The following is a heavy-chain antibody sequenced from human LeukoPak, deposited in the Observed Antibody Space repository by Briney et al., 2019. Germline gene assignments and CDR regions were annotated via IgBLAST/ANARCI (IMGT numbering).Heavy chain of an antibody. V-gene: IGHV3-73*01. D-gene: IGHD4-17*01. CDR3: TRRSGDYRTDY. J-gene: IGHJ4*02. CDR1: GFTFSGSA. Sequence: GGSLRLSCAASGFTFSGSAMHWVRQASGKGLEWVGRIRSKANSYATAYAASVKGRFTISRDDSKNTAYLQMNSLKTEDTAMYYCTRRSGDYRTDYWGQGTLVTVSS. CDR2: IRSKANSYAT.